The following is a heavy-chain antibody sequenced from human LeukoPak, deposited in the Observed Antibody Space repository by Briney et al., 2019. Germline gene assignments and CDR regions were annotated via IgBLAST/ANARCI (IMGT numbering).Heavy chain of an antibody. CDR2: INPNSSGT. V-gene: IGHV1-2*02. D-gene: IGHD4-17*01. CDR1: GYTFTGYY. CDR3: ARGDTVTTDY. Sequence: ASVKVSCKASGYTFTGYYIHWVRQAPGQGLEWMGWINPNSSGTKCAQKFQGRVTMTRDASISTAYMELSRLRSDDTAVYYCARGDTVTTDYWGQGTLVTVSS. J-gene: IGHJ4*02.